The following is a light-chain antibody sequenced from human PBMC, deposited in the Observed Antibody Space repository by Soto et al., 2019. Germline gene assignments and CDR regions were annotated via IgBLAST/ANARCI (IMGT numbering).Light chain of an antibody. CDR1: QSINAW. CDR3: QQYYSYPRT. J-gene: IGKJ1*01. CDR2: AAY. V-gene: IGKV1-5*01. Sequence: PSTLSASVGDRVTITCRASQSINAWLAWYQQKPGKAPKLLIYAAYNLQSGVPSRFSGSGSGTDFTLTISCLQSEDFATYYCQQYYSYPRTFGQGTKVDIK.